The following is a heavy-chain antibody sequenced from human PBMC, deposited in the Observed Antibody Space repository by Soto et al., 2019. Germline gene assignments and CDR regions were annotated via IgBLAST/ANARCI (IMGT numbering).Heavy chain of an antibody. J-gene: IGHJ6*04. Sequence: EVQLVESGGDLVQPGGSLRLSCAASGFTFGRYGMTWVRQAPGKGLQWVANVKQDGSERHYVDSVRGRFIISRDNAENSPHLHMHSLRAEDTAVYYCARISARIITDVRRAPAPKNYYYYSMDVWGKGTTVIVSS. CDR3: ARISARIITDVRRAPAPKNYYYYSMDV. V-gene: IGHV3-7*01. CDR1: GFTFGRYG. CDR2: VKQDGSER. D-gene: IGHD2-15*01.